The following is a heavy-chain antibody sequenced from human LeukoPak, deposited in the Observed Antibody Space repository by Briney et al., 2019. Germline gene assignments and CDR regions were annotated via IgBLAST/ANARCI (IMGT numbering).Heavy chain of an antibody. CDR3: ARDTFTVTTYFYYYYGMDV. CDR2: IIPILGIA. D-gene: IGHD4-17*01. Sequence: ASVKVSCKASGYTFTSYAISWVRQAPGQGLEWMGRIIPILGIANYAQKFQGRVTITADKSTSTAYMELSSLRSEDTAVYYCARDTFTVTTYFYYYYGMDVWGQGTTVTVSS. V-gene: IGHV1-69*04. CDR1: GYTFTSYA. J-gene: IGHJ6*02.